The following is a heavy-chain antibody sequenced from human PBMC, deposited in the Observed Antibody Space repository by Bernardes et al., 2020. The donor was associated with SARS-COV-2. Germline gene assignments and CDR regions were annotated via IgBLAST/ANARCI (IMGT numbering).Heavy chain of an antibody. CDR1: GFSFSNSL. V-gene: IGHV3-21*01. CDR3: ARDVGGTDWRFGCDV. Sequence: RGSLSLSWVPSGFSFSNSLFSWFRQAPGKGRGWVSSISGAVMYIYYGDSVRGRFTTSREHTRTSVFLQMESLRAEDTAVYSCARDVGGTDWRFGCDVWGPGTMVHVSS. CDR2: ISGAVMYI. J-gene: IGHJ3*01. D-gene: IGHD3-9*01.